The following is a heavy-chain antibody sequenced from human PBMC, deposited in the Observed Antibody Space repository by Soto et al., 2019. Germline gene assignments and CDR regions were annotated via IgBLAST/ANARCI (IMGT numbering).Heavy chain of an antibody. CDR3: ARDQDSSSAYGMDV. V-gene: IGHV3-21*01. J-gene: IGHJ6*02. Sequence: LRLSCAASGFTIRSYSMNWVRQAPGKGLEWVSSISSSSSYIYYADSVKGRFTISRDNAKNSLYLQMNSLRAEDTAVYYCARDQDSSSAYGMDVWGQGTTVTVS. CDR1: GFTIRSYS. D-gene: IGHD6-6*01. CDR2: ISSSSSYI.